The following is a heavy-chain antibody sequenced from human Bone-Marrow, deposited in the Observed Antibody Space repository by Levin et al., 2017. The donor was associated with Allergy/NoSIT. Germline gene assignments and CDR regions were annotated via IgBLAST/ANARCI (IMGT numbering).Heavy chain of an antibody. CDR1: GFTFTNYA. J-gene: IGHJ4*02. CDR3: ATDGKAEDKFEN. Sequence: PGGSLRLSCAASGFTFTNYAMTWVRQAPGKGLEWVSVISGSGRNTYYPDSVKGRFTISRDNSNNTLYLQMNSLRVEDTAVYYCATDGKAEDKFENWGQGTLVTVS. V-gene: IGHV3-23*01. CDR2: ISGSGRNT. D-gene: IGHD1-14*01.